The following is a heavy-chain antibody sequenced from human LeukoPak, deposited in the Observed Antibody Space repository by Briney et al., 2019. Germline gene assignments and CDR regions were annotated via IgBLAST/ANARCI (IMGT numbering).Heavy chain of an antibody. CDR3: ARSPGDYYGSGSSLDY. J-gene: IGHJ4*02. Sequence: PSETLSLTCTVSGGSISSGGYYWSWIRQPPGKGLEWIGYIYHSGSTYYNPSLKSRVTISVDRSKNQFSLKLSSVTAADTAVYYCARSPGDYYGSGSSLDYWGQGTLVTVSS. V-gene: IGHV4-30-2*02. D-gene: IGHD3-10*01. CDR1: GGSISSGGYY. CDR2: IYHSGST.